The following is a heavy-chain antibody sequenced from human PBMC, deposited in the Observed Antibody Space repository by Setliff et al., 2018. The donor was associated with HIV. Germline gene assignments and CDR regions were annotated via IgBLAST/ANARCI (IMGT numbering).Heavy chain of an antibody. CDR1: GYTFNGYY. V-gene: IGHV1-2*02. CDR2: INPNSGGT. CDR3: ARGGALSGFFFPNWLDT. J-gene: IGHJ5*02. D-gene: IGHD1-26*01. Sequence: ASVKVSCKASGYTFNGYYVHWVRQAPGQGLEWMGWINPNSGGTFYAQRFQGRVTMTTDRSSSTAHIDLTRLTSDDTAVYYCARGGALSGFFFPNWLDTWGQGTLVTVSS.